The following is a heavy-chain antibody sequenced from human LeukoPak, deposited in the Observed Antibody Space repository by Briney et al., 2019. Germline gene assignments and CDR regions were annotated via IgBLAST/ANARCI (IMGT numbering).Heavy chain of an antibody. D-gene: IGHD4-17*01. J-gene: IGHJ5*02. V-gene: IGHV4-59*02. CDR3: ARLWRPHDYDNWFDH. Sequence: PSETLSLTCTVSGGYVSSSSWTWIRQAPGKGLDLIGFTYDGGRGNYKPSLRGRVDISLDTSNNRYSLRLTSVTAADTGVYYCARLWRPHDYDNWFDHWGQGILVAVSS. CDR2: TYDGGRG. CDR1: GGYVSSSS.